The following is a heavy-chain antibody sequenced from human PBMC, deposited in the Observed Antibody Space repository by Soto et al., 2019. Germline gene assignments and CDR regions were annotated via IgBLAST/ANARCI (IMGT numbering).Heavy chain of an antibody. D-gene: IGHD3-3*01. J-gene: IGHJ6*02. CDR3: ARGASVFGVVIHYYYYYGMDV. V-gene: IGHV4-59*01. CDR1: GGSISSYY. Sequence: SETLSLTCTVSGGSISSYYWSWIRQPPGKGLEWIGYIYYSGSTNYNPSLKSRVTISVDTSKNQFSLKLSSVTAADTAVYYCARGASVFGVVIHYYYYYGMDVWGQGTTVTVSS. CDR2: IYYSGST.